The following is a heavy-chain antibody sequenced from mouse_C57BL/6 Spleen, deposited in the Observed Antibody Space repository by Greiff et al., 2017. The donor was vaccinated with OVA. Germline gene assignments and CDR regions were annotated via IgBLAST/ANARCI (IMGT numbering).Heavy chain of an antibody. CDR2: IHPNSGST. Sequence: QVQLQQPGAELVKPGASVKLSCKASGYTFTSYWMHWVKQRPGQGLEWIGMIHPNSGSTNYNEKFKSKATLTVDKSSSTAYMQLSSLTSEDSAVYCCARRDGYYAMDYWGQGTSVTVSS. D-gene: IGHD2-3*01. J-gene: IGHJ4*01. CDR3: ARRDGYYAMDY. CDR1: GYTFTSYW. V-gene: IGHV1-64*01.